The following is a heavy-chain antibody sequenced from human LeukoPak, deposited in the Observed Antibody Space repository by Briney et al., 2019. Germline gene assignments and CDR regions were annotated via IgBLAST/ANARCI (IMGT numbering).Heavy chain of an antibody. Sequence: TGGSLRLSCAASGFTFSSYAVHWVRQAPGKGLEWVAAISYDGSTKYYTDSVKGRFTISRDNSKNTLYLQMNSLRAEDTAVYYCAKDRVGTFDYWGQGTLVTVSS. CDR3: AKDRVGTFDY. D-gene: IGHD1-26*01. CDR1: GFTFSSYA. V-gene: IGHV3-30*04. CDR2: ISYDGSTK. J-gene: IGHJ4*02.